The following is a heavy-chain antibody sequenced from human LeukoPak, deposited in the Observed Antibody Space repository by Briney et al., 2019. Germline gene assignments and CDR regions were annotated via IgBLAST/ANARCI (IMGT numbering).Heavy chain of an antibody. J-gene: IGHJ3*02. CDR3: ARVSGYCSSTSCPPDDAFDI. D-gene: IGHD2-2*01. V-gene: IGHV1-2*04. Sequence: ASVKVSCTASGYTFTGYYMHWVRQAPGQGLEWMGWINPNSGGTNYAQKFQGWVTMTRDTSISTAYMELSRLRSDDTAVYYCARVSGYCSSTSCPPDDAFDIWGRGTMVTVSS. CDR2: INPNSGGT. CDR1: GYTFTGYY.